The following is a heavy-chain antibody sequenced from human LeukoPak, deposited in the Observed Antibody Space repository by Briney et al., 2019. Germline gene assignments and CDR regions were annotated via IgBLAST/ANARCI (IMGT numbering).Heavy chain of an antibody. V-gene: IGHV4-61*08. D-gene: IGHD3-10*01. J-gene: IGHJ4*02. CDR3: VKSPGYNYGSSVYFDY. CDR2: IYYSGST. Sequence: SETLSLTCTVSGGSVNSGGYYWSWIRQPPGKGLDWIGYIYYSGSTKYNPSLRSRVTISVETSKNQFSLNLSSVTAADTALYYCVKSPGYNYGSSVYFDYWGQGTLVTVSS. CDR1: GGSVNSGGYY.